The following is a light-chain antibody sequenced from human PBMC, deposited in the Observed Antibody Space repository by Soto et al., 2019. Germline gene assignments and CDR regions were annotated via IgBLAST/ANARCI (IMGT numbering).Light chain of an antibody. Sequence: EIVLTQSPVTLSLSPGERATLSCRASQSVSGQLAWYQKKPGQAPRLLIYDASNRATGIPARFSGSGSGTDFTLTISSLEPEDFAVYYCQQRTMLTFGGGTKVEIK. CDR3: QQRTMLT. J-gene: IGKJ4*01. CDR2: DAS. CDR1: QSVSGQ. V-gene: IGKV3-11*01.